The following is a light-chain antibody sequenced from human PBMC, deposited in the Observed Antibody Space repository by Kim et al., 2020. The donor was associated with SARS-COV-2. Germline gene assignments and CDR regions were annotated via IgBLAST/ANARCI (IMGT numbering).Light chain of an antibody. J-gene: IGLJ3*02. Sequence: WTDTLSCASSAWDCTSRHYPYWFQQKPGQAPRTVIYDTSRKHSGTAARFSGSLLGGKAALTLSGAQPEDEAEYYCLLLYSGVGVFGGGTQLTVL. CDR1: AWDCTSRHY. V-gene: IGLV7-46*01. CDR2: DTS. CDR3: LLLYSGVGV.